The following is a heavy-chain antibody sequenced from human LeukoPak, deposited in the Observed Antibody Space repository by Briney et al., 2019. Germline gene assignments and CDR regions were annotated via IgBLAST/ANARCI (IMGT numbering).Heavy chain of an antibody. V-gene: IGHV3-21*06. D-gene: IGHD2-15*01. CDR2: MSSGSSYI. J-gene: IGHJ4*02. CDR1: GFSFSTYA. Sequence: GGSLRLSCTASGFSFSTYAMTWVRQAPGKGLEWISSMSSGSSYIYYADSVRGRFTISRDNTKNSLYLLTNNLRAEDTAIYYCARDRPTGASRVFVVQWGQGAPVTVSS. CDR3: ARDRPTGASRVFVVQ.